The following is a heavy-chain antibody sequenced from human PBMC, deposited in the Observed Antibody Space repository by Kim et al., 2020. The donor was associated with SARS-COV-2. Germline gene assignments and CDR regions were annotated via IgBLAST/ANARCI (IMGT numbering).Heavy chain of an antibody. CDR3: AREGYSYGFNWFDP. J-gene: IGHJ5*02. V-gene: IGHV1-69*13. CDR2: IIPIFGTA. Sequence: SVKVSCKASGGTFSSYAISWVRQAPGQGLEWMGGIIPIFGTANYAQKFQGRVTITADESTSTAYMELSSLRSEDTAVYYCAREGYSYGFNWFDPWGQGTLVTVSS. CDR1: GGTFSSYA. D-gene: IGHD5-18*01.